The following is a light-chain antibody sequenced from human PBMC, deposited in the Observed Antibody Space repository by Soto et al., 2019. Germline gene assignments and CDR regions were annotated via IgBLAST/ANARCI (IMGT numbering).Light chain of an antibody. CDR1: SSNIGAGYD. V-gene: IGLV1-40*01. J-gene: IGLJ2*01. Sequence: QSVLTQPPSVSGAPGQRVTISCTGSSSNIGAGYDVHWYQQLPGTAPKLLIYGNSNRPSGVPDRFSGSKSGTSASLAINGIQAEDEAEYYCQSYDSSLSGVVFGGGTQLTVL. CDR2: GNS. CDR3: QSYDSSLSGVV.